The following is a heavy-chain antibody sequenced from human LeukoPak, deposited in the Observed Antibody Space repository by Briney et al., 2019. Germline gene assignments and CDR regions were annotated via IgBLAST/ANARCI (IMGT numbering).Heavy chain of an antibody. CDR1: GGSISSYY. CDR2: IYTSGST. J-gene: IGHJ4*02. CDR3: ARDTVPDSGWYSYFDY. D-gene: IGHD6-19*01. V-gene: IGHV4-4*07. Sequence: PSETLSLTCTVSGGSISSYYWSWIRRPAGKGLEWIGRIYTSGSTNYNPSLKSRVTMSVDTSKNQFSLKLSSVTAADTAVYYCARDTVPDSGWYSYFDYWGQGTLVTVSS.